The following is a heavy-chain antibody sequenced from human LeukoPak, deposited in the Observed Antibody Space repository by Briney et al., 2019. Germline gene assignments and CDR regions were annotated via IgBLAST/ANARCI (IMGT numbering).Heavy chain of an antibody. CDR3: ASKNYDFWSGYPYYFDY. Sequence: SETLSLTCAVYGGSFSGYYWSWIRQPPGKGLEWIGEINHSGSTYYNPSLKSRVTISVDTSKNQFSLKLSSVTAADTAVYYCASKNYDFWSGYPYYFDYWGQGTLVTVSS. V-gene: IGHV4-34*01. CDR2: INHSGST. J-gene: IGHJ4*02. CDR1: GGSFSGYY. D-gene: IGHD3-3*01.